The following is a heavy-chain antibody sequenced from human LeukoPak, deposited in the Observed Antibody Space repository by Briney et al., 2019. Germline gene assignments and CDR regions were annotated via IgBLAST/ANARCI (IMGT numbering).Heavy chain of an antibody. Sequence: SETLSLTCTVSGGSISSSSYYWGWIRQPPGKGLEWIGSIYYSGSTYYNSSLKSRVTISVDTSKNQFSLKLSSVTAADTAVYYCARAWYGGNAWWYFDLWGRGTLATVSS. V-gene: IGHV4-39*01. D-gene: IGHD4-23*01. CDR3: ARAWYGGNAWWYFDL. J-gene: IGHJ2*01. CDR2: IYYSGST. CDR1: GGSISSSSYY.